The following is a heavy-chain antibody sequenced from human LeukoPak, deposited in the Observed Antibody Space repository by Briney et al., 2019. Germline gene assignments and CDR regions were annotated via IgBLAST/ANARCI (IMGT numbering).Heavy chain of an antibody. Sequence: PGGSLRLSCAASGFTFSTYWMHWVRQAPGKGLVWVSRFNSDGRSTYYADSVKGRFTISRDNAKNTLYPQMNSLRAEDTAVYYCARGRYYLDSWGQGTLVTVSS. CDR2: FNSDGRST. V-gene: IGHV3-74*01. CDR1: GFTFSTYW. D-gene: IGHD4-17*01. J-gene: IGHJ4*02. CDR3: ARGRYYLDS.